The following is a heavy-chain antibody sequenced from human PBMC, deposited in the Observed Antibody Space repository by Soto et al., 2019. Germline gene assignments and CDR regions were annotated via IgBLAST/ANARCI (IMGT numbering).Heavy chain of an antibody. D-gene: IGHD3-10*01. V-gene: IGHV3-30-3*01. Sequence: QVQLVESGGGVVQPGRSLRLSCAASGFTFSSYAMHWVRQAPGKGLEWVAVISYDAGNKYYADSVKGRFTISRDNSKNTLYLQINSLRAEDTAVYYCARPDYGSGSYPDYWGQGTLVTVSS. CDR1: GFTFSSYA. CDR3: ARPDYGSGSYPDY. J-gene: IGHJ4*02. CDR2: ISYDAGNK.